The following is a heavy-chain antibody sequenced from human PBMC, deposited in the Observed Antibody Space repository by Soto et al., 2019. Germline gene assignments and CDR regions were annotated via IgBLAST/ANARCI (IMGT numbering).Heavy chain of an antibody. CDR2: IKQDGSEK. V-gene: IGHV3-7*01. J-gene: IGHJ4*02. CDR1: GFTFSSYW. D-gene: IGHD6-6*01. CDR3: AREGYSSSSFDY. Sequence: GESLKISCAASGFTFSSYWMSWVRQAPGKGLEWVANIKQDGSEKYYVDSVKGRFTISRDSAKNSLYLQMNSLRAEDTAVYYCAREGYSSSSFDYWGQGTLVTVSS.